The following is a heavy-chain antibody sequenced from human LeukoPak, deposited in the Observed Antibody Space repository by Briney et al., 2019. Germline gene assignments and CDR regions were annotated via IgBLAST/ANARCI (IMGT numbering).Heavy chain of an antibody. V-gene: IGHV3-30*04. J-gene: IGHJ5*02. Sequence: GGSLRLSCAASGFTFSSYAMHWVRQAPGKGLEWGAVISYDGSNKYYADSVKGRFTISRDNSKNTLYLQMNSLRAEDTAVYYCARALMYYDFWSGRPNWFDPWGQGTLVTVSS. CDR2: ISYDGSNK. CDR1: GFTFSSYA. D-gene: IGHD3-3*01. CDR3: ARALMYYDFWSGRPNWFDP.